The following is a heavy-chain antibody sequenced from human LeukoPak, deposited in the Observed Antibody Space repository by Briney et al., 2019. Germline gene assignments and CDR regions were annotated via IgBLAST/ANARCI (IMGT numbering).Heavy chain of an antibody. Sequence: GESLKISCKASGYSFTNYWISWVRQTHGKGPEWMGRIDPRDSYTKYSPSFEGHVTISVDKSISSAFLQWNSLKASDSAMYYCATGASKVTTDFANYWGQGTQVAVSS. V-gene: IGHV5-10-1*01. J-gene: IGHJ4*02. CDR1: GYSFTNYW. D-gene: IGHD4-17*01. CDR3: ATGASKVTTDFANY. CDR2: IDPRDSYT.